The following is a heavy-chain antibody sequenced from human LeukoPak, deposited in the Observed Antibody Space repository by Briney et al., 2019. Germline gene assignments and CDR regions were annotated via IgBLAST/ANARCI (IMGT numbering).Heavy chain of an antibody. CDR3: AKDLRPDGVDNFDH. V-gene: IGHV3-23*01. Sequence: GSLRLSCAASGFNFNSYTMNWVRQAPGKELQWVANILASGSPTYYADSVKGRFIISRDNSKNTVYLQMNSLRVEDTAIYYCAKDLRPDGVDNFDHWGQGILVTVSS. J-gene: IGHJ4*02. D-gene: IGHD2-8*01. CDR2: ILASGSPT. CDR1: GFNFNSYT.